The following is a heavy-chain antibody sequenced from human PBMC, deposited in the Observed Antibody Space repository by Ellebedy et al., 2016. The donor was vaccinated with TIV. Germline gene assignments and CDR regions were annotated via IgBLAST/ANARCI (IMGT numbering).Heavy chain of an antibody. CDR2: IYYSGST. CDR3: ARVEQWLFDY. V-gene: IGHV4-59*01. CDR1: GGSISSYY. J-gene: IGHJ4*02. Sequence: MPSETLSLTCTVSGGSISSYYWSWIRQPPGKGLEWIGYIYYSGSTNYNPSLKSRVTISVDTSKNQFSLKLSSVTAADTAVYYCARVEQWLFDYWGQGTLVTVSS. D-gene: IGHD6-19*01.